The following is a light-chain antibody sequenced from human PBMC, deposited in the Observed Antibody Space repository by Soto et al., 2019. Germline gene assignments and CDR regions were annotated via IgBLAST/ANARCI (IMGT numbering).Light chain of an antibody. J-gene: IGKJ1*01. CDR2: AAS. CDR1: QGISSY. Sequence: IQMTQAPSSVSASVGDRFTSTCRASQGISSYLAWYQQKPGRATKIMIYAASTLQSGVPSRFSGSGSGTDFTLTISCLQSEDFATYYCQKYYSYPPTFGKGNKGDI. V-gene: IGKV1-8*01. CDR3: QKYYSYPPT.